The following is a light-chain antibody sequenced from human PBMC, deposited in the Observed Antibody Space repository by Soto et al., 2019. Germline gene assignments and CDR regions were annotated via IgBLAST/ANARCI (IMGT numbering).Light chain of an antibody. Sequence: QSVLTQPPSVSAAPGQKVTISCSGSTSNIGNNYVSWYQQLPGTAPKLLIYDNNKRPSGIPDRFSGSKSGTSATLGITGLQTGDEADYYCGTWDSSLNAWVFGGGTKRTVL. CDR2: DNN. CDR1: TSNIGNNY. V-gene: IGLV1-51*01. CDR3: GTWDSSLNAWV. J-gene: IGLJ2*01.